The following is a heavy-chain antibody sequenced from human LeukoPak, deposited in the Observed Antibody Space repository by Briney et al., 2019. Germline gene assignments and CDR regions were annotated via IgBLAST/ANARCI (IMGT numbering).Heavy chain of an antibody. Sequence: GGSLGLSCAASGFTFSSYWMHWVRQAPGRELVWVSRIHSDGITTNYADSVKGRFTISRDNAQNTLYLQMNSLRAEDTAVYYCGREYSDSRYFDYWGQGTLVTVSS. CDR2: IHSDGITT. J-gene: IGHJ4*02. V-gene: IGHV3-74*01. D-gene: IGHD6-13*01. CDR3: GREYSDSRYFDY. CDR1: GFTFSSYW.